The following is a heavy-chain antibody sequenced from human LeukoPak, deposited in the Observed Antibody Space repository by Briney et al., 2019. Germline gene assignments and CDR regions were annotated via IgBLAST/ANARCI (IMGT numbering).Heavy chain of an antibody. D-gene: IGHD2-2*01. CDR3: AKGGKGNQLLSNDAFDI. CDR1: GFTFSSYW. V-gene: IGHV3-38-3*01. Sequence: GGSLRLSCAASGFTFSSYWMSRVRQAPGKGLEWVSSISGGSTYYADSRKGRFTISRDNSKNTLHLQMNSLRAEDTAVYYCAKGGKGNQLLSNDAFDIWGQGTMVTVSS. CDR2: ISGGST. J-gene: IGHJ3*02.